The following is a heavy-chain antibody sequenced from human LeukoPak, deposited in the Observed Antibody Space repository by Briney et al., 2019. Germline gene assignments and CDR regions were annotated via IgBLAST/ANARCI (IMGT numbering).Heavy chain of an antibody. V-gene: IGHV4-34*01. Sequence: AETLSLTCAVYGGPFSCYYWSWIRQPPGKGLEWIGEIIHSGSTNYNPSLKSRVTISVDTSKNQFSLKLSSVTAADTAVYYCARGAYCSSTSCLTYWFDPWGQGTLVTVSS. CDR3: ARGAYCSSTSCLTYWFDP. CDR2: IIHSGST. J-gene: IGHJ5*02. D-gene: IGHD2-2*01. CDR1: GGPFSCYY.